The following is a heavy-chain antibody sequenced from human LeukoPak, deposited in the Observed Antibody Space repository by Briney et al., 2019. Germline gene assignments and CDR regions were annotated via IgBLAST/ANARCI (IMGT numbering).Heavy chain of an antibody. CDR1: GFTFSSYA. V-gene: IGHV3-23*01. CDR3: AKGEWELQFDY. D-gene: IGHD1-26*01. CDR2: ISGTGGYT. J-gene: IGHJ4*02. Sequence: GGSLRLSCGASGFTFSSYAMTWVRQAPGKGLEWVSAISGTGGYTYYTDSVKGRFTISRDNSKNTLYLQMNSLRAEDTAVYYCAKGEWELQFDYWGQGTLVTVSS.